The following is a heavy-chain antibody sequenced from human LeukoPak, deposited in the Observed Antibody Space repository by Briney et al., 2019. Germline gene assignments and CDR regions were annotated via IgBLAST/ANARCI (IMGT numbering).Heavy chain of an antibody. V-gene: IGHV4-31*03. Sequence: PSETLSLTCTVSGGSISSGGYYWSWIRQHPGKGLEWIGYIYYSGSTYYNPSLKSRVTISVDTSKNQFSLKLSSVTAADTAVYYCARVPGVRVAARLDIFDYWGQGTLVTVSS. CDR1: GGSISSGGYY. J-gene: IGHJ4*02. CDR2: IYYSGST. D-gene: IGHD6-6*01. CDR3: ARVPGVRVAARLDIFDY.